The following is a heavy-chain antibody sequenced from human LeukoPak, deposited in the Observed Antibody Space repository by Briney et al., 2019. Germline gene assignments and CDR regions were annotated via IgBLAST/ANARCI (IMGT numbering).Heavy chain of an antibody. CDR3: ARGVTRYNWFDP. Sequence: PGASLQISCQSFGYMFSANWIGWVRQLPGKGLEWMGIIYPADSDTYYSPSFQGQVTISADKSIGTTYLQWSSLKASNSAMYYCARGVTRYNWFDPWGQGTLVTVSS. CDR2: IYPADSDT. V-gene: IGHV5-51*01. J-gene: IGHJ5*02. CDR1: GYMFSANW. D-gene: IGHD4-23*01.